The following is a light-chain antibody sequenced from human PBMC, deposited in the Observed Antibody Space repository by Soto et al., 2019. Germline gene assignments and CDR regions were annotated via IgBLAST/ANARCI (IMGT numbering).Light chain of an antibody. Sequence: GMTLSPATLSVSTEDIASLSCIACQSVSSNLAWYQQKPGQAPRLLTYGASPSATGIPARFSGSGSGTECTLTNSSLQSEDFAVYYFQQYNNWPRTVGQGTKVDI. J-gene: IGKJ1*01. V-gene: IGKV3-15*01. CDR1: QSVSSN. CDR2: GAS. CDR3: QQYNNWPRT.